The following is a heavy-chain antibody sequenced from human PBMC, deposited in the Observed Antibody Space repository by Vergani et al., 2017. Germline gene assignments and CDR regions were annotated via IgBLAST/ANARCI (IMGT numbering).Heavy chain of an antibody. V-gene: IGHV3-33*01. D-gene: IGHD6-13*01. CDR2: IWYDGSNK. J-gene: IGHJ6*03. CDR1: GFTFSSYG. Sequence: QVQLVESGGGVVQPGRSLRLSCAASGFTFSSYGMHWVRQAPGKGLEWVAVIWYDGSNKYYADSVKGRFTISRDNSKNTLYLQMNSLRAEDTAVYYCARTSIAAANYYYYYYMDVWGKGTTVTVS. CDR3: ARTSIAAANYYYYYYMDV.